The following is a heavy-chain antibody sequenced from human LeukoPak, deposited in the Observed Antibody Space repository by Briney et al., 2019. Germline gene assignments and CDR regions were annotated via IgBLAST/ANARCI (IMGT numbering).Heavy chain of an antibody. CDR1: GFTFSSYA. J-gene: IGHJ5*02. CDR2: ISGSGGST. D-gene: IGHD3-3*01. V-gene: IGHV3-23*01. CDR3: AKDGLRFLEWFDP. Sequence: GGSLRLSCAASGFTFSSYAMSWVHQAPGKGLEWVSAISGSGGSTYYADSVKGRFTISRDNSKNTLYLQMNSLRAEDTALYYCAKDGLRFLEWFDPWGQGTLVTVSS.